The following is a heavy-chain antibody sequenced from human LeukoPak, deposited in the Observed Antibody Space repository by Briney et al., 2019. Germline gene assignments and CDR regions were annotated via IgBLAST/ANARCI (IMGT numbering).Heavy chain of an antibody. V-gene: IGHV7-4-1*02. CDR3: ARGVSMVGEYPSDY. CDR2: INTNTGNP. D-gene: IGHD2/OR15-2a*01. J-gene: IGHJ4*02. Sequence: ASVKVSCKASGYTFTSYAMNWVRQAPGQGLECMGWINTNTGNPTYAQGFTGRFVSSLDTSVSTAYLQIRSLTGEDTAVYYCARGVSMVGEYPSDYWGQGTLVTVSS. CDR1: GYTFTSYA.